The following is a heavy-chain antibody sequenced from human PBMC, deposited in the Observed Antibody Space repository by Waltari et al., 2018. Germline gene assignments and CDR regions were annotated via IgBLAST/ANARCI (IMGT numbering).Heavy chain of an antibody. V-gene: IGHV3-9*01. CDR1: GFTFDDYA. J-gene: IGHJ4*02. D-gene: IGHD3-22*01. CDR2: ISWNSGNI. Sequence: EVQLVESGGGLVQPGRSLRFSCAASGFTFDDYAMHWVRQFSGKGLEWVSGISWNSGNIAYADSVKGRFTISRDNAKNSLFLQMSSLRAEDTALYYCARKPVYYDSSDEKGFDYWGQGTLVTVSS. CDR3: ARKPVYYDSSDEKGFDY.